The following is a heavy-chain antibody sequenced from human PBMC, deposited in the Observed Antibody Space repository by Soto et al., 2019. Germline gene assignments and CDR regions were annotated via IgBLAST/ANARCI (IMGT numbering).Heavy chain of an antibody. J-gene: IGHJ2*01. CDR3: ARVGWYSGSYLGWYFDL. D-gene: IGHD1-26*01. CDR1: GYTFTSYA. V-gene: IGHV1-3*01. Sequence: QVQLVQSGAEAKKPGASVKVSCKASGYTFTSYAMHWVRQAPGQRLEWMGWINAGNGNTNYSQKFQGRVTITRDTSASTAYMELSSLRSEDTAVYYCARVGWYSGSYLGWYFDLWGRGTLVTVSS. CDR2: INAGNGNT.